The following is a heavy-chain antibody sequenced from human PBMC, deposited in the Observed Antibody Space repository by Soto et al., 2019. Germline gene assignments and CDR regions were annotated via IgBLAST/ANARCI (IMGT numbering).Heavy chain of an antibody. J-gene: IGHJ4*02. Sequence: QVQLVQSGAEVKKPGSSVKVSCKASGDTFSSYAISWVRQAPGQGLEWVGGIIPIFGTANYAQKFQGKVTITADESTSTAYMELSSLRSGDTAVYYCARDRDYYDSSGYYSFDYWGQGTLVTVSS. V-gene: IGHV1-69*01. CDR2: IIPIFGTA. D-gene: IGHD3-22*01. CDR1: GDTFSSYA. CDR3: ARDRDYYDSSGYYSFDY.